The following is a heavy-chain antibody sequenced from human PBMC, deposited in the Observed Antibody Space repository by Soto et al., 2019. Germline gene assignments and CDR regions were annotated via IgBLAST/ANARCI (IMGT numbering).Heavy chain of an antibody. D-gene: IGHD3-22*01. V-gene: IGHV1-18*04. Sequence: EASVKVSSKASCYTFTSYGISWVRQAPGQGLECMGWISAYNGNTNCAQKLQGRVTMTTDTSTSTAYMELRSLRSDDTAVYYCARKPDYYDSSGSQVYNWFDPWGQGALVTVSS. CDR3: ARKPDYYDSSGSQVYNWFDP. CDR1: CYTFTSYG. J-gene: IGHJ5*02. CDR2: ISAYNGNT.